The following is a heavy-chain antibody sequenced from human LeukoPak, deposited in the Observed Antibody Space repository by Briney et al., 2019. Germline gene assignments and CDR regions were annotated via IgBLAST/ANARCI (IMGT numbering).Heavy chain of an antibody. CDR2: ISDIGSKT. D-gene: IGHD3-10*01. CDR1: GFTFSDHY. Sequence: GGSLRLSCGASGFTFSDHYMNWVRQAPGKGLEWVSYISDIGSKTNYADSVKGRFTISRDNAKNSLYLQMNSLRAEDTAVYYCARARGPDYWGQGTLVTVSS. V-gene: IGHV3-11*03. CDR3: ARARGPDY. J-gene: IGHJ4*02.